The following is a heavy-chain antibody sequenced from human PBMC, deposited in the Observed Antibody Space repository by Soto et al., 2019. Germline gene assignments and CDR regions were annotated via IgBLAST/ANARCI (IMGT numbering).Heavy chain of an antibody. CDR2: TNEDGGTT. CDR3: ASDLSGRADV. V-gene: IGHV3-74*01. Sequence: GGSLRLSCAASGFTFSSYWMHWVRQAPGKGLVWVSRTNEDGGTTDYADSVKGRFTISRDNAKNTLYLQMNSLRVEDTAVYYCASDLSGRADVWGQGTTVTVSS. J-gene: IGHJ6*02. CDR1: GFTFSSYW. D-gene: IGHD3-10*01.